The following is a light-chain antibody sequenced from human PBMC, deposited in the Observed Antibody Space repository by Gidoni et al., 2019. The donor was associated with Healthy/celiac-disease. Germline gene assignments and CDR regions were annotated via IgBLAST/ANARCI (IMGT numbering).Light chain of an antibody. CDR3: QQYNNWPPIT. J-gene: IGKJ5*01. CDR1: QRVSSN. V-gene: IGKV3-15*01. CDR2: GAS. Sequence: EIVMTQSPATLSVSPGESATLSCRASQRVSSNLAWYQQKPGQAPRLLIYGASTRAPGIPARFSGSGSGTEFTLTISSLQSEDFAVYYCQQYNNWPPITFGQGTRLEIK.